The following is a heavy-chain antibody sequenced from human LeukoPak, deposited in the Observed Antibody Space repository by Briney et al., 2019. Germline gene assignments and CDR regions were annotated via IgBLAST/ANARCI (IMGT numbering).Heavy chain of an antibody. D-gene: IGHD3-22*01. J-gene: IGHJ4*02. CDR1: GGSISSSSYY. Sequence: SETLSLTCTVSGGSISSSSYYWGWIRQPPGKGLEWIGSIYYSGSTYYNPSLKSRVTISVDTSKNQFSLKLSSVSAADTAVYYCARLDYDSSGYSLDYWAREPWSPSPQ. CDR3: ARLDYDSSGYSLDY. V-gene: IGHV4-39*01. CDR2: IYYSGST.